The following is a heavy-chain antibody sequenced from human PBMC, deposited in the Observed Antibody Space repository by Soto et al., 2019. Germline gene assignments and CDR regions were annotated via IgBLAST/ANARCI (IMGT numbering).Heavy chain of an antibody. CDR2: IKSKVDGGTA. D-gene: IGHD2-2*01. Sequence: LRLSCEASGFTFSNAWMNWVRQGPGKGLAWLGRIKSKVDGGTADYGAATKGRFSISRDDLKNMLYLQMNSLKPDDTAVYYCTTLSYLYYDGMDVWGQGTTVTVSS. J-gene: IGHJ6*02. CDR1: GFTFSNAW. V-gene: IGHV3-15*01. CDR3: TTLSYLYYDGMDV.